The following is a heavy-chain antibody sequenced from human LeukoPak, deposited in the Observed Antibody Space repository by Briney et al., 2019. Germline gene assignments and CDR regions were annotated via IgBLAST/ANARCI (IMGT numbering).Heavy chain of an antibody. J-gene: IGHJ4*02. CDR2: IYSGGST. CDR3: AKEGSWIQLWPTYFDF. CDR1: GFTVSSNY. Sequence: GGSLRLSCAASGFTVSSNYMSWVRQAPGKGLEWVSVIYSGGSTYYADSVKGRFTISRDNSKNTLYLQINSLRAEDTAVYYCAKEGSWIQLWPTYFDFWGQGTLVTVSS. D-gene: IGHD5-18*01. V-gene: IGHV3-66*01.